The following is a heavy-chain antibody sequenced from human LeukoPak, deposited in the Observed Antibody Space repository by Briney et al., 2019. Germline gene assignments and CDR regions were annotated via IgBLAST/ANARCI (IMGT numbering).Heavy chain of an antibody. J-gene: IGHJ6*02. D-gene: IGHD6-13*01. CDR1: GYTFTGYY. CDR3: ARDSSSWGNYGMDV. V-gene: IGHV1-2*02. CDR2: INPNSGGT. Sequence: ASVTVSCKASGYTFTGYYMHWVRQAPGQGLEWMGWINPNSGGTNYARKFQGRVTMTRDTSISTAYMELSRLRSDDTAVYYCARDSSSWGNYGMDVWGQGTTVTVSS.